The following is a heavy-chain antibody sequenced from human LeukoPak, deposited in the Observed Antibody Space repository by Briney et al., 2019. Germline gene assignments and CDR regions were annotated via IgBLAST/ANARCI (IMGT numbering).Heavy chain of an antibody. CDR3: ARDRGGGNWVY. D-gene: IGHD2-15*01. V-gene: IGHV1-2*02. J-gene: IGHJ4*02. CDR1: GYTFTDYY. CDR2: LNPNSGGT. Sequence: ASVKVSCKASGYTFTDYYIHRMRQAPGQGLEWMGWLNPNSGGTTYAQNFQGRVTMTRDTSISTAYMELSRLRSDDTAVYYCARDRGGGNWVYWGQGTLVTVSS.